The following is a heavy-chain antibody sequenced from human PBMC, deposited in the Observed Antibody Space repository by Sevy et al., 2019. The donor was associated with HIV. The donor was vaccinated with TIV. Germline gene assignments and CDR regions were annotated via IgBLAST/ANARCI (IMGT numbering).Heavy chain of an antibody. J-gene: IGHJ5*02. D-gene: IGHD3-3*01. CDR1: GDSVSRSSVA. V-gene: IGHV6-1*01. CDR3: ARAITIFGLTIMLDP. Sequence: SQTLSLTCTISGDSVSRSSVAWNWIRQSPSRGLEWLGRTYYRSKWYNDYALSVKNRIIISPDTSKNQLSLQLNSVTPEDTAVYYCARAITIFGLTIMLDPWGLGTLVTVSS. CDR2: TYYRSKWYN.